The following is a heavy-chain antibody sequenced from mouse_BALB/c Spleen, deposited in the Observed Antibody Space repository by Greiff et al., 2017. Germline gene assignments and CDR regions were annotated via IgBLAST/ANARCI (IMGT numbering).Heavy chain of an antibody. V-gene: IGHV5-17*02. Sequence: EVQLVESGGGLVQLGGSRKLSCAASGFTFSSFGMHWVRQAPEKGLEWVAYISSGSSTIYYADTVKGRFTISRDNPKNTLFLQMTSLRSEDTAMYYCARSEGYAMDYWGQGTSVTVSS. CDR1: GFTFSSFG. CDR3: ARSEGYAMDY. CDR2: ISSGSSTI. J-gene: IGHJ4*01.